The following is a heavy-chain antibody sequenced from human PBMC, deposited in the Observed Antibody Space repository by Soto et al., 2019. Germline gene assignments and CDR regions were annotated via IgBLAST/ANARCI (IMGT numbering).Heavy chain of an antibody. Sequence: QVQLQESGPGLVKPSETLSLTCSVSGGSLSKYYWSWIRQPAGKGLEWIGRISTSGHVVSKVSLRSRLTMSVDMSNNHFSLKLTSVTAADMAVYYCARDNNDFWSLYPLAFDYWGQGALVTVSS. D-gene: IGHD3-3*01. CDR2: ISTSGHV. CDR3: ARDNNDFWSLYPLAFDY. J-gene: IGHJ4*02. V-gene: IGHV4-4*07. CDR1: GGSLSKYY.